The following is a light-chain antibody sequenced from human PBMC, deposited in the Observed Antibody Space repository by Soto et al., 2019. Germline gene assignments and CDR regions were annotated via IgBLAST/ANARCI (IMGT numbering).Light chain of an antibody. V-gene: IGLV1-40*01. CDR3: QSYDNSLSGSRV. CDR2: ANS. J-gene: IGLJ3*02. CDR1: SSNFGAGYD. Sequence: QSVLTQPPSVSGAPGQTVTISCSGTSSNFGAGYDEHWYQQLPGTAPKLLIYANSNRPSGVPDRFSGSKSGTSASLAITGLQAEDEADYYCQSYDNSLSGSRVFGGGTKLTVL.